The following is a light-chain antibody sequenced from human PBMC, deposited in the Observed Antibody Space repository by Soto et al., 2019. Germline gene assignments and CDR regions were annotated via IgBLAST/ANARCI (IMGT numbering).Light chain of an antibody. CDR2: GAF. J-gene: IGKJ1*01. CDR1: QSVSTSS. CDR3: ERYRSAADR. V-gene: IGKV3-20*01. Sequence: RASQSVSTSSLAWYRQKPGQAPRLLIYGAFNRATGIPDRFSGVGSGTDFELAMRSLESGGFAVYNCERYRSAADRFGQGTRVDI.